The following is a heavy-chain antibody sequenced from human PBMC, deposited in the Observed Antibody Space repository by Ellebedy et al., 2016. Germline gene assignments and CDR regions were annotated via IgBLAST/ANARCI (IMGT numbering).Heavy chain of an antibody. D-gene: IGHD3-16*01. CDR1: GYTFTSYG. CDR2: ISPYNGNT. V-gene: IGHV1-18*01. Sequence: ASVKVSCXASGYTFTSYGITWVRQAPGQGLEWMGWISPYNGNTNYAQKLQGRVTMTTDTSTTTAYMELRSLRSDDTAVYYCAKVGAYRGSNDYSYYMDVWGKGTTVTVSS. J-gene: IGHJ6*03. CDR3: AKVGAYRGSNDYSYYMDV.